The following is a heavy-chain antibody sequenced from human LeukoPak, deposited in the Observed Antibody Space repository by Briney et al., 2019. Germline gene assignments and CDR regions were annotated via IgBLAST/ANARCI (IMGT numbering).Heavy chain of an antibody. Sequence: KTSETLSLTCTVSGGSTSSYYWSWIRQPPGKGLEWIGYIYYSGGTNYNPSLKSRVTISVDTSKNQFSLKLSSVTAADTAVYYCASGYGYDSSGYYYDYWGQGTLVTVSS. CDR2: IYYSGGT. J-gene: IGHJ4*02. D-gene: IGHD3-22*01. CDR1: GGSTSSYY. V-gene: IGHV4-59*01. CDR3: ASGYGYDSSGYYYDY.